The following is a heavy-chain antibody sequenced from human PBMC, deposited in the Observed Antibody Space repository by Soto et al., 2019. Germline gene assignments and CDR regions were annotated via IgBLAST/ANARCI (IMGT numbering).Heavy chain of an antibody. CDR2: MNPNSGNT. CDR1: GYTFTIYD. J-gene: IGHJ4*02. D-gene: IGHD3-22*01. CDR3: ARSPAYYYDSSGLLDY. Sequence: QVQLVQSGAEVKKPGASVKVSCKASGYTFTIYDINWVRQATGQGLEWMGWMNPNSGNTGYAQKFQGRVTMTRDNSLRTAYMGLSSLRSEDTAVYYCARSPAYYYDSSGLLDYCGQGTLVTVSS. V-gene: IGHV1-8*01.